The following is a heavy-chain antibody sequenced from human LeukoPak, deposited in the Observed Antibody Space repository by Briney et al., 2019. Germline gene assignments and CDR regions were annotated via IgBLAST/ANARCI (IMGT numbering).Heavy chain of an antibody. D-gene: IGHD2-15*01. Sequence: GASVKVSCKVSGYTLTELSMHWVRQAPGKGLEWMGGFDPEDGETIYAQKFQGRVTMTEDTSTDTAYMELSSLRSEDTAVYYCATAHARTGYCSGGSCYPFDYRGQGTLVTVSS. V-gene: IGHV1-24*01. J-gene: IGHJ4*02. CDR3: ATAHARTGYCSGGSCYPFDY. CDR2: FDPEDGET. CDR1: GYTLTELS.